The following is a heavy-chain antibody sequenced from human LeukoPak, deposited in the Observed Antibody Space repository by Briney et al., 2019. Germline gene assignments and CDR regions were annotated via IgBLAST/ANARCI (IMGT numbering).Heavy chain of an antibody. CDR1: GGSIGTYY. D-gene: IGHD3-16*02. CDR2: IYVTGST. V-gene: IGHV4-59*08. Sequence: SETLSLTCIVSGGSIGTYYWSWIRQSPGKGLEWIGYIYVTGSTRYNPYLQSRVAISVDTSRNQFFLKMSSVTAADTAVNYCARHIGGGIEDMDVWGTGTKVTVSS. J-gene: IGHJ6*03. CDR3: ARHIGGGIEDMDV.